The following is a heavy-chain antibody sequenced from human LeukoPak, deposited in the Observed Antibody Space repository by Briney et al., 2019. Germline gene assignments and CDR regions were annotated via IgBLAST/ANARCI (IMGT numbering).Heavy chain of an antibody. Sequence: PGGSLRLSCAASGFTFSSYAMSWVRQPPGKGLEWVSAISGSGGSTYYADSVKGRSTISRDNSKNTLYLQMNSLRAEDTAVYYCAKDKEMATIPYYFDYWGQGTLVTVSS. CDR2: ISGSGGST. CDR1: GFTFSSYA. D-gene: IGHD5-24*01. CDR3: AKDKEMATIPYYFDY. V-gene: IGHV3-23*01. J-gene: IGHJ4*02.